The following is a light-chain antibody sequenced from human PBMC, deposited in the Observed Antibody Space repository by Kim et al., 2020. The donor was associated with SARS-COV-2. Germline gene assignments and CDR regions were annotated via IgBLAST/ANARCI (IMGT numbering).Light chain of an antibody. J-gene: IGLJ2*01. V-gene: IGLV3-1*01. Sequence: QGQKASITGAGDKWGDKNAGGYQKKRGQAPVLVMYKDSKRHAGIPERFSGSNAGNTATLNISGTQAMEEADYYWQAWDSSVVFGGGTQVTVL. CDR3: QAWDSSVV. CDR2: KDS. CDR1: KWGDKN.